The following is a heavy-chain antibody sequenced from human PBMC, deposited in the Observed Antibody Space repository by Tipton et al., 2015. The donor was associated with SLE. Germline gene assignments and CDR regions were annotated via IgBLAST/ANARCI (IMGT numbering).Heavy chain of an antibody. CDR3: ANGPPPYFDY. Sequence: GSLRLSCAASGFTFTSYGLSWVRQAPGKGLEWVSTLSVSGGNTYYADSVRGRFTISRDTSKNTLYLQMNSLRPEDTAVYFCANGPPPYFDYWGQGSLVTVSS. CDR1: GFTFTSYG. CDR2: LSVSGGNT. V-gene: IGHV3-23*01. J-gene: IGHJ4*02.